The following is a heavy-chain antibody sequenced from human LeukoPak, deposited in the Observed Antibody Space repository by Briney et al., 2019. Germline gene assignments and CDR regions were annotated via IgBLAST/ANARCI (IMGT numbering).Heavy chain of an antibody. CDR1: GFTFTTYW. J-gene: IGHJ4*02. D-gene: IGHD3-22*01. CDR3: ARDLYRIVVVPHYFDY. Sequence: PGESLRLSCAASGFTFTTYWMSWVRQAPGKGLEWVANIKKDGSEKYYVDSVKGRFTISRDNAKNSLYLQMNSLRAEDTAVYYCARDLYRIVVVPHYFDYWGQGTLVTVSS. CDR2: IKKDGSEK. V-gene: IGHV3-7*01.